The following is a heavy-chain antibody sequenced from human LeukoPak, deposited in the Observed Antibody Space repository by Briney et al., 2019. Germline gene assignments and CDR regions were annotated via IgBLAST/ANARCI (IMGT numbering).Heavy chain of an antibody. CDR3: ARRPSITMVRGDNWFDP. Sequence: SETLSLTCTVSGGSISSGSYYWSWIRQPAGKGLEWIGRIYTSGSTNYNPSLKSRVTISVDTSKNQFSLKLSSVTAADTAVYYCARRPSITMVRGDNWFDPWGQGTLVTVSS. CDR2: IYTSGST. J-gene: IGHJ5*02. V-gene: IGHV4-61*02. D-gene: IGHD3-10*01. CDR1: GGSISSGSYY.